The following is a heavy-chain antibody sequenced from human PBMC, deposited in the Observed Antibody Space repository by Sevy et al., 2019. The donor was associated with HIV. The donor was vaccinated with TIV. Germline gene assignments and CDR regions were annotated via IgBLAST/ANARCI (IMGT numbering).Heavy chain of an antibody. CDR1: GGIFRSNA. D-gene: IGHD3-10*01. Sequence: ASVKVSCKASGGIFRSNAISWVRQAPGQGLEWMGGIIAVFGTTNYAQKFQGRVTVSVDESRSTADMELSSLRSEYTAVYYCARDKYYYVSGSFDYWGQGTQVTVS. CDR2: IIAVFGTT. CDR3: ARDKYYYVSGSFDY. J-gene: IGHJ4*01. V-gene: IGHV1-69*13.